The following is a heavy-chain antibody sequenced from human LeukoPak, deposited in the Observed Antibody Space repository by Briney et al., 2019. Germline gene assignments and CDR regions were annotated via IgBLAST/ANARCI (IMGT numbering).Heavy chain of an antibody. Sequence: SGTLSLTCTVSGGSISSYYWSWIRQPPGKGLEWIGYIYYSGSTNYNPSLKSRVTISVDTSKNQFSLKLSSVTAADTAVYYCARDQEYYFDYWGQGTLVTVSS. CDR1: GGSISSYY. CDR2: IYYSGST. J-gene: IGHJ4*02. CDR3: ARDQEYYFDY. V-gene: IGHV4-59*01. D-gene: IGHD3-10*01.